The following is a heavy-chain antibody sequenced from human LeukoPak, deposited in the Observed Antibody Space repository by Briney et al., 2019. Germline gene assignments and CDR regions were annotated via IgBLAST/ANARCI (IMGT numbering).Heavy chain of an antibody. Sequence: SVKVSCKASGGTSSSYAISWVRQAPGQGLEWMGGIIPIFGTANYAQKFQGRVTITADESTSTAYMELSSLRSEDTAVYYCARTYYYGSGSYYYFDYWGQGTLVTVSS. V-gene: IGHV1-69*13. CDR1: GGTSSSYA. D-gene: IGHD3-10*01. CDR2: IIPIFGTA. CDR3: ARTYYYGSGSYYYFDY. J-gene: IGHJ4*02.